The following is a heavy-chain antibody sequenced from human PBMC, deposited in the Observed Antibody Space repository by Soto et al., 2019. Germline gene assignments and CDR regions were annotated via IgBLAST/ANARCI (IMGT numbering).Heavy chain of an antibody. D-gene: IGHD5-18*01. Sequence: QVQLVQSGAEVKKPGASVKVSCKASGYTFTGYYMHWVRQAPGQGLEWMGWINPNSGGTNYAQKFQDWVTMTRDTSISTADMELSGLRSDDTAVYYCARVGDSYGFGVGNAFDIWVQGTMVTVSS. CDR1: GYTFTGYY. CDR3: ARVGDSYGFGVGNAFDI. V-gene: IGHV1-2*04. CDR2: INPNSGGT. J-gene: IGHJ3*02.